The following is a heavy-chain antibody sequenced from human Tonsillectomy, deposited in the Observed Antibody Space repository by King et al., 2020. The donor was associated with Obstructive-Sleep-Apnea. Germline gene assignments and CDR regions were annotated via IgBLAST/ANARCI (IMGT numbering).Heavy chain of an antibody. J-gene: IGHJ5*02. CDR2: IDPSDSYT. V-gene: IGHV5-10-1*03. CDR1: GYSFTDYW. D-gene: IGHD6-6*01. CDR3: ARHEYRSSPGVLNWFDP. Sequence: VQLVESGAEVKKPGESLRISCKGSGYSFTDYWISWVRHMPGKGLEWMGRIDPSDSYTNFSPSFEGHVTISADKSISTAYLQWSSLKASDTAMYYCARHEYRSSPGVLNWFDPWGQGTLVTVSS.